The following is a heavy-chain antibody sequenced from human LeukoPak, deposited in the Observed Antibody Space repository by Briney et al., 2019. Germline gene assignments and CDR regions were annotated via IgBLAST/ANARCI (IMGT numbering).Heavy chain of an antibody. D-gene: IGHD1-1*01. CDR1: GGSISSYY. J-gene: IGHJ4*02. V-gene: IGHV4-59*01. CDR2: IYYSGST. CDR3: ARLISIHDLFDY. Sequence: SETLSLTCTVSGGSISSYYWSWIRQPPGKGLEWIGYIYYSGSTNYNPSLKSRVTISVDTSKNQFSLKLSSVTAADTAVYYCARLISIHDLFDYWGQGTLVTVSS.